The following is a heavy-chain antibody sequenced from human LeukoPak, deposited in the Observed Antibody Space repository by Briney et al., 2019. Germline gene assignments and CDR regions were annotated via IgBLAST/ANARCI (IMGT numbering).Heavy chain of an antibody. CDR1: GFTLTSYG. V-gene: IGHV1-18*01. D-gene: IGHD3-10*01. Sequence: ASVKVSCKASGFTLTSYGISWVRQAPGQGLEWMGWISAYNGNTNSAQNLQGRVTMTTDTSTSTAYMELRSLRYDDTAVFYCGRAATSHYYGSAIDYWGQGTLVTVSS. J-gene: IGHJ4*02. CDR3: GRAATSHYYGSAIDY. CDR2: ISAYNGNT.